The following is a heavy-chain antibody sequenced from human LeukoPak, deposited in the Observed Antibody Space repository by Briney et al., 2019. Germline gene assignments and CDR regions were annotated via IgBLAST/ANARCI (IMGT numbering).Heavy chain of an antibody. D-gene: IGHD6-6*01. CDR3: ARDPRSSSHDAFDI. CDR2: IKQDGSEK. V-gene: IGHV3-7*01. Sequence: GGSLRLSCAASGFTFSSYWMSWVRQAPGKGLEWVANIKQDGSEKYYVDSVKGRFTISRDNAKNSLYLQMHSLRAEDTAVYYCARDPRSSSHDAFDIWGQGTMVAVSS. J-gene: IGHJ3*02. CDR1: GFTFSSYW.